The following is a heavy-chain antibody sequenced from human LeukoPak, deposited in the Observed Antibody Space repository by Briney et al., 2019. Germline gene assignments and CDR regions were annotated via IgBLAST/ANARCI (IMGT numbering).Heavy chain of an antibody. CDR2: IRGKVYGGTT. Sequence: TGRSLRLSCTASGFTFGDYAMTWFRQAPGKGLEWVGFIRGKVYGGTTEYAASVKGRFTISRDDSKSIAYLQMNSLKTEDTAVFYCTTVRGFCSGRSCLGYWGQGTLVTVSS. D-gene: IGHD2-15*01. CDR3: TTVRGFCSGRSCLGY. J-gene: IGHJ4*02. CDR1: GFTFGDYA. V-gene: IGHV3-49*03.